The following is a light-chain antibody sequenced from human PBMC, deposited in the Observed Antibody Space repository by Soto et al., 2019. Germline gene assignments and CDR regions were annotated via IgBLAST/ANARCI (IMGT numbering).Light chain of an antibody. CDR1: SSDVGGYNY. Sequence: QSVLTQPPSASGSPGQSVTISCTGTSSDVGGYNYVSWYQQHPGKAPKLMIYEVSKRPSGVPDRFSGSKSGNTASLTVSGLQAEDEADYYCSSYAGSSNFYVFGTGTKLTVL. CDR3: SSYAGSSNFYV. V-gene: IGLV2-8*01. J-gene: IGLJ1*01. CDR2: EVS.